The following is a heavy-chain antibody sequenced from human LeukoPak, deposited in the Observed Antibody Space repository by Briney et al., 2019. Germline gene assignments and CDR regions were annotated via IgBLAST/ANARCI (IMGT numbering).Heavy chain of an antibody. CDR1: GFTFSSNA. CDR2: IGTSVSGT. Sequence: GSLRLSCAASGFTFSSNALSWVRQAPGKGLEWVSVIGTSVSGTYYADSVKGRFTISRDNSRNTVYPQLNSLRAEDTAVYYCAKRVAAPGRTYYFDYWGRGTLVIVSS. CDR3: AKRVAAPGRTYYFDY. V-gene: IGHV3-23*01. J-gene: IGHJ4*02. D-gene: IGHD6-13*01.